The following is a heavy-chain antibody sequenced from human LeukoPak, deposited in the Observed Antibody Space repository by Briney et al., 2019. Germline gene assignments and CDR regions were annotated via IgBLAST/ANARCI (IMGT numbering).Heavy chain of an antibody. D-gene: IGHD5-24*01. V-gene: IGHV3-23*01. CDR1: GFTFSNYA. Sequence: GGSLRLSCAASGFTFSNYAISWVRLAPGRGLEGDSVISGSGDVTYYADSVKGRFTISRDNSKNTLFLQLNRPRAEDTAIYYCAKDGLGTEKATISFFDSWGQGTPVTVSS. CDR3: AKDGLGTEKATISFFDS. CDR2: ISGSGDVT. J-gene: IGHJ4*02.